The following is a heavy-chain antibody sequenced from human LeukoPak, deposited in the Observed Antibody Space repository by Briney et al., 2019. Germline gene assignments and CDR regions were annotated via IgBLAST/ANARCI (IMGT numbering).Heavy chain of an antibody. Sequence: SVKVSCKASGGTFSSYAISWVRQAPGQGLEWMGGIIPIFGTANYAQKFQGRVTITADESTGTAYMELSSLRSEDTAVYYCARDRPAEDCSSTSCYWDWGQGTLVTVSS. CDR3: ARDRPAEDCSSTSCYWD. J-gene: IGHJ4*02. CDR1: GGTFSSYA. D-gene: IGHD2-2*01. CDR2: IIPIFGTA. V-gene: IGHV1-69*13.